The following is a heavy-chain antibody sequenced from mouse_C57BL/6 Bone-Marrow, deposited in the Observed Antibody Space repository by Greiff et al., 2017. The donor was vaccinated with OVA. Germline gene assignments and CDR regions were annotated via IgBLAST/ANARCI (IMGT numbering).Heavy chain of an antibody. Sequence: EVMLVESGGDLVKPGGSLKLSCAASGFTFSSYGMSWVRQTPDKRLEWVATISSGGSYTYYPDSVKGRVTISRDNAKNTLYLQMSSLKSEDTAMYYCARRDYGYAMDYWGQGTSVTVSS. J-gene: IGHJ4*01. CDR3: ARRDYGYAMDY. D-gene: IGHD2-4*01. CDR2: ISSGGSYT. V-gene: IGHV5-6*02. CDR1: GFTFSSYG.